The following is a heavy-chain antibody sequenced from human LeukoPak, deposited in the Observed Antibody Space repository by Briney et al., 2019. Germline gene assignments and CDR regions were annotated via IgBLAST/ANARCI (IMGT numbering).Heavy chain of an antibody. J-gene: IGHJ4*02. Sequence: PGGSLRLSCAASGFTFSSYPMNWVRQAPGKGLGWVSAISGNGGSTYYADSVKGRFTISRDNSKNTLYPQMNSLRAEDTALYYCARRYCGGGTCYPIDFWGQGTLVTVSS. CDR2: ISGNGGST. CDR1: GFTFSSYP. D-gene: IGHD2-15*01. CDR3: ARRYCGGGTCYPIDF. V-gene: IGHV3-23*01.